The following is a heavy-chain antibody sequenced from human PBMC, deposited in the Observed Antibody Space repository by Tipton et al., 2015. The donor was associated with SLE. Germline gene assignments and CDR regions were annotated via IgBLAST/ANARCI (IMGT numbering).Heavy chain of an antibody. Sequence: LVQSSETLSLTCTVSGGSISRSNFYWAWIRQPPGKGLEWIGSFYYGKSTFYNPSLKSRVSISVDTSTNRLFLNLISVTAADTALYYCARLISAYDCNFDYWGQGTLVTVSS. CDR1: GGSISRSNFY. CDR3: ARLISAYDCNFDY. D-gene: IGHD5-12*01. V-gene: IGHV4-39*07. CDR2: FYYGKST. J-gene: IGHJ4*02.